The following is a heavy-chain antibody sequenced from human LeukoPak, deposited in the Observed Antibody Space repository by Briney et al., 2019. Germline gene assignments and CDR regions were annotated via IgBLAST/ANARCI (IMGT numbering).Heavy chain of an antibody. CDR1: GGSISSSSYY. CDR3: ARVPRGVKAIEYYGLDV. Sequence: SETLSLTCTVSGGSISSSSYYWGWIRQPPGKGLEWIGSIYYSGSTYYNPSLKSRVTISLDTSKNQFSLKLASVTAADTAVYYSARVPRGVKAIEYYGLDVWGQGTTVTVSS. D-gene: IGHD2-21*01. V-gene: IGHV4-39*07. CDR2: IYYSGST. J-gene: IGHJ6*02.